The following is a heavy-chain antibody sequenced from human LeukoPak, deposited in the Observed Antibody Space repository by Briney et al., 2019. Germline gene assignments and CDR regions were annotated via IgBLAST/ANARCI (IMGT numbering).Heavy chain of an antibody. V-gene: IGHV3-64*04. CDR2: ISSNGGST. CDR3: ARESSGSYSD. CDR1: GFTFSSYA. D-gene: IGHD1-26*01. Sequence: PGGSLRLSCSASGFTFSSYAMHWVRQAPGKGLEYVSAISSNGGSTYYADSVKGRFTISRDNSKNTLYLQMNSLRAEDTAVYYCARESSGSYSDWGQGTLVTVSS. J-gene: IGHJ4*02.